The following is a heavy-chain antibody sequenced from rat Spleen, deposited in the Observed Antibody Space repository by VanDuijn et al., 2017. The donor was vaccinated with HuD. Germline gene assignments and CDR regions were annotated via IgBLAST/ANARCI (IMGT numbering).Heavy chain of an antibody. CDR1: GFTFSNYD. V-gene: IGHV5-20*01. CDR2: ISYTGSST. D-gene: IGHD1-6*01. CDR3: TRGGPYIYTTDFFGVMDV. Sequence: EVQLVESGGGLVQPGRSLKLSCAASGFTFSNYDMTWVRQAPTKGLEWVASISYTGSSTYYPDSVKGRFTISRDDAKSTLYLQMNSLRSEDTATYFCTRGGPYIYTTDFFGVMDVWGQGASVTVSS. J-gene: IGHJ4*01.